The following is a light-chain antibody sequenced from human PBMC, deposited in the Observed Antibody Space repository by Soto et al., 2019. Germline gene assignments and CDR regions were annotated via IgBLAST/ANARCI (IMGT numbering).Light chain of an antibody. V-gene: IGKV3-15*01. Sequence: EIVMTQSPATLSVSPGERATLSCRASQSVSINLAWYQQKPGQAPRLLIYGASTRATGTPARFSGSGSGTEFTLTISSLQSEDFAVYYCQQYNNWPLTFGQGTKV. J-gene: IGKJ1*01. CDR2: GAS. CDR3: QQYNNWPLT. CDR1: QSVSIN.